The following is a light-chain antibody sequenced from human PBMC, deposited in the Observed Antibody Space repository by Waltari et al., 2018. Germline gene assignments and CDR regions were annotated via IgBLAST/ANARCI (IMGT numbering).Light chain of an antibody. CDR3: QQYNSWPLT. J-gene: IGKJ4*01. V-gene: IGKV3-15*01. Sequence: EIVMTQSPGTLSLSPGERATLSCRASQSVSKELAWYQQKPGQPPRLLTYGASTRATGIPARFSGSGSETEFTLTISSLQSEDFGVYCCQQYNSWPLTFGGGTKVEIK. CDR2: GAS. CDR1: QSVSKE.